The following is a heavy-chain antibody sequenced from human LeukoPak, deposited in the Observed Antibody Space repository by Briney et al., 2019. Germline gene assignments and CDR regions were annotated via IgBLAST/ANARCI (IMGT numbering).Heavy chain of an antibody. CDR3: ARSLYSGSYYRFGY. D-gene: IGHD1-26*01. CDR2: INPNSGGT. CDR1: GYTFTGYY. Sequence: ASVKVSCKASGYTFTGYYMHWVRQAPGQGLEWMGWINPNSGGTDYAQKFQGRVTMTRDTSITTAYMELSRLRSDDSALYYCARSLYSGSYYRFGYWGQGTLVTVSS. V-gene: IGHV1-2*02. J-gene: IGHJ4*02.